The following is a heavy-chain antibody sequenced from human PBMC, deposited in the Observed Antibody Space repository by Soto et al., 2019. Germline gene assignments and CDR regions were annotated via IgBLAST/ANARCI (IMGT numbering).Heavy chain of an antibody. CDR2: TRNKAKSFTT. J-gene: IGHJ4*02. D-gene: IGHD2-2*02. CDR1: GFTFSDHY. V-gene: IGHV3-72*01. CDR3: ARGGSCSSTSCYTPLDY. Sequence: EVQLAESGGGLVQPGGSLRLSCAASGFTFSDHYMDWVRQAPGKGLEWVGRTRNKAKSFTTDYAASVRGRFTISRDNSQNSLYLQMNSLKTEDTAVYYCARGGSCSSTSCYTPLDYWGQGTLVTVSS.